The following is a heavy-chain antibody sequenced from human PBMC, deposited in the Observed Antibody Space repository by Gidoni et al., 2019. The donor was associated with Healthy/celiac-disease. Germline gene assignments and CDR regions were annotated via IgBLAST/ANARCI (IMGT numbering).Heavy chain of an antibody. J-gene: IGHJ4*02. V-gene: IGHV4-30-4*01. D-gene: IGHD5-12*01. CDR1: GGSISSGDYY. CDR3: AIVSLVALLDY. Sequence: QVKLQESGPGLVKPSQSLSITCTVPGGSISSGDYYWSWLLQPPGKGLEWIGYIYYSGSTSYNPSLKSRVTISVDTSKNQFSLKLSSVTAADTAVYYFAIVSLVALLDYWGQGTLVTVSS. CDR2: IYYSGST.